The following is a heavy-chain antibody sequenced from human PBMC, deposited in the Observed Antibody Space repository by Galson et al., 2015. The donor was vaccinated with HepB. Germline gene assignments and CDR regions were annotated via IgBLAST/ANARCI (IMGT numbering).Heavy chain of an antibody. CDR1: GYTFTSYG. CDR2: ISAYNGNT. J-gene: IGHJ6*03. D-gene: IGHD2-2*01. Sequence: SVKVSCKASGYTFTSYGISWVRQAPGQGLEWMGWISAYNGNTNYAQKLQGRVTMTTDTSTSTAYMELRSLRSDDTAVYYCARGANCSSTSCYPYYYYYMDVWGKGTTVTVSS. CDR3: ARGANCSSTSCYPYYYYYMDV. V-gene: IGHV1-18*01.